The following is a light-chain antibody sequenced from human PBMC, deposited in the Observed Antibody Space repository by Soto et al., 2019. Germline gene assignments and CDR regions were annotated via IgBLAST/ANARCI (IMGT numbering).Light chain of an antibody. J-gene: IGKJ4*01. V-gene: IGKV3-20*01. CDR1: QSVSSSY. CDR2: GAS. CDR3: QQYDSSPLT. Sequence: EIVLTQSPGILSLSPGERATLSCRASQSVSSSYLAWYQQKPGQAPRLLIYGASSRATGIPDRFSGSGSGTDFTLTISILEPEDFAVYYCQQYDSSPLTFGGGTKVEIK.